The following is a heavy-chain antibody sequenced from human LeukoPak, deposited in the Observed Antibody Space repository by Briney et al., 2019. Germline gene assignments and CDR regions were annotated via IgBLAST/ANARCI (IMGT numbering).Heavy chain of an antibody. D-gene: IGHD6-6*01. CDR2: INPSGGST. J-gene: IGHJ4*02. V-gene: IGHV1-46*01. CDR3: ARARGIAARPSDY. CDR1: GYTFSIYN. Sequence: ASVKVSCKASGYTFSIYNMHWVRQAPGQGLEWMGIINPSGGSTTNAQKFQGRVTMTRDTSTVYMELSSLRSEDTAVYYCARARGIAARPSDYWGQGTLVTVSS.